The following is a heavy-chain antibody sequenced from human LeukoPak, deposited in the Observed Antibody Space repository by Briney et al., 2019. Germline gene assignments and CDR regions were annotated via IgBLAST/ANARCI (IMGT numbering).Heavy chain of an antibody. Sequence: GGSLRLSCAASGFTFSSYGMHWVRQAPGKWLEWVAFIRYDGSNKYYADSVKGRFTISRDNSKNTLYLQMNSLRAEDTAVYYCAKDPSFRQGYFDYWGQGTLVTVFS. V-gene: IGHV3-30*02. CDR3: AKDPSFRQGYFDY. CDR2: IRYDGSNK. CDR1: GFTFSSYG. J-gene: IGHJ4*02.